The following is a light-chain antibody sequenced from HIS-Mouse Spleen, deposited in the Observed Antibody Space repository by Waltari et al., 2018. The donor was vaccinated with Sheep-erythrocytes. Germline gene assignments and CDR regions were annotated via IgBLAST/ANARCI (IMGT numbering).Light chain of an antibody. V-gene: IGLV2-11*02. CDR2: DVS. CDR3: CSYAGSYNHV. J-gene: IGLJ1*01. CDR1: SSDFCVYNY. Sequence: QSALTQPRSVSGSPGQSVTISCTGTSSDFCVYNYGSWYQQNPGKAPKLMIYDVSKRPSGVPDRFSGSKSGNTASLTISGLQAEDEADYYCCSYAGSYNHVFATGTKVTVL.